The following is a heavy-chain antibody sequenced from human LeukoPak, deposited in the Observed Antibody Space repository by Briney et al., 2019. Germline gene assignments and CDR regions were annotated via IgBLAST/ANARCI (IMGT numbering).Heavy chain of an antibody. CDR1: GGTFSSYA. D-gene: IGHD6-6*01. CDR2: ISAYNGNT. CDR3: ARVPDIAARRPPRRKSNDAFDI. J-gene: IGHJ3*02. V-gene: IGHV1-18*01. Sequence: GASVKVSCKASGGTFSSYAISWVRQAPGQGLEWMGWISAYNGNTNYAQKLQGRVTMTTDTSTSTAYMELRSLRSDDTAVYYCARVPDIAARRPPRRKSNDAFDIWGQGTMVTVSS.